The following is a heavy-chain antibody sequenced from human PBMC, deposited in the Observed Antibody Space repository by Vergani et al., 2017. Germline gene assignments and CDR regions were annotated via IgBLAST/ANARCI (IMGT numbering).Heavy chain of an antibody. J-gene: IGHJ5*02. CDR3: ARHSTVEWLVKLGWIDP. Sequence: QLQLQESGPGLVKPSATLSLTCSVSGASIRSSNYYWGWLRQPPGKGLEWIASIYYSGSTYYNPSLKSRVPISVDTSKNQFSLKLSSVTAADTAVYFCARHSTVEWLVKLGWIDPWGKGILVTVSS. CDR1: GASIRSSNYY. CDR2: IYYSGST. D-gene: IGHD6-19*01. V-gene: IGHV4-39*01.